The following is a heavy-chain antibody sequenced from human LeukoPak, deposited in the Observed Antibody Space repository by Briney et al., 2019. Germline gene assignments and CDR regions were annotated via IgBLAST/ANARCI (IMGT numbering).Heavy chain of an antibody. D-gene: IGHD3-10*01. V-gene: IGHV3-30*18. CDR2: ISYDGSNK. CDR3: AKRGGDEYAGAANYYYYYMDV. CDR1: GFTFSSYG. Sequence: GGSLRLSCAASGFTFSSYGMHWVRQAPGKGLEWVAVISYDGSNKYYADSVKGRFTISRDNSKNTLYLQMNSLRAEDTAVYYCAKRGGDEYAGAANYYYYYMDVWGKGTTVTVSS. J-gene: IGHJ6*03.